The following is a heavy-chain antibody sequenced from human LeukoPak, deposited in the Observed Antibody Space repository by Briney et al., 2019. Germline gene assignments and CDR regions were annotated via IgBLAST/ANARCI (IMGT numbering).Heavy chain of an antibody. CDR2: ISWDGVIT. J-gene: IGHJ5*02. Sequence: PGGALRLSCAAPGFTFQHYFMYWVRPPPGEGVGWGSLISWDGVITYNADFVKARFTLSRANSTNSLSLETNSLRTKDTALYYCAKDSNTGGYSFGSWGQGTLVTVTS. D-gene: IGHD5-18*01. V-gene: IGHV3-43*01. CDR1: GFTFQHYF. CDR3: AKDSNTGGYSFGS.